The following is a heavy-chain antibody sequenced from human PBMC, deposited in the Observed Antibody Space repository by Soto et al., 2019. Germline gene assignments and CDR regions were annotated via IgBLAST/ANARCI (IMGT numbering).Heavy chain of an antibody. CDR2: IHYSGST. D-gene: IGHD2-2*01. CDR3: ARDALIVVVPAATSYYYGMDV. Sequence: QVQLQESGPGLVKPSQTRSLTCTVSGGSISSGGYYWSWIRQHPGKGLEWIGYIHYSGSTYYNPSLKSRVTISVDTSKNQFSLKLSSVTAADTAVYYCARDALIVVVPAATSYYYGMDVWGQGTTVTVSS. J-gene: IGHJ6*02. CDR1: GGSISSGGYY. V-gene: IGHV4-31*03.